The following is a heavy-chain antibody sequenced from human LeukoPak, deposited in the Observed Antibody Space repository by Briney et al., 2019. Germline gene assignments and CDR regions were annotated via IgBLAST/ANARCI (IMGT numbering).Heavy chain of an antibody. CDR3: ARGQVVVVVAATMAWFDP. CDR1: GGSFSGFY. CDR2: INHSGST. J-gene: IGHJ5*02. Sequence: SETLSLTCAVYGGSFSGFYWSWIRQPPGKGLEWIGEINHSGSTNYNPSLKSRVTISVDTSKNQFSLKLSSVTAADTAVYYCARGQVVVVVAATMAWFDPWGQGTLVTVSS. D-gene: IGHD2-15*01. V-gene: IGHV4-34*01.